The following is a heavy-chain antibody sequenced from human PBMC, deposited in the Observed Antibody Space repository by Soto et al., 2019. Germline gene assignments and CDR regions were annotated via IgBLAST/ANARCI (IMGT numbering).Heavy chain of an antibody. CDR3: AKDRARLRFSWDSSGYFGTVF. V-gene: IGHV3-53*01. Sequence: GGSLRLSCAASGLAVSSNYMSWVRQAPGKGLEWVSIIYIGDNTYYADSVKGRFTISRDSAKNTLYLQMNSLRVEDTAVYYCAKDRARLRFSWDSSGYFGTVFWGPGTLVTVSS. CDR2: IYIGDNT. J-gene: IGHJ4*02. CDR1: GLAVSSNY. D-gene: IGHD3-22*01.